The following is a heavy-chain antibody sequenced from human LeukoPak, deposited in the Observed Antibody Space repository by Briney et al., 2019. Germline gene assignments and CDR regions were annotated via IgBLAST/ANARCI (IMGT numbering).Heavy chain of an antibody. J-gene: IGHJ4*02. Sequence: GGSLRLSCAASEFTFSSYAMHWVRQAPGKGLEWVAAISFDGYNEYYADSVKGRFTISRDNSKNTLYLQMNSLRAEDTAVYYCANIIRKYTSGYYYFDYWGQGTLVTVSS. CDR1: EFTFSSYA. V-gene: IGHV3-30-3*01. CDR2: ISFDGYNE. CDR3: ANIIRKYTSGYYYFDY. D-gene: IGHD6-25*01.